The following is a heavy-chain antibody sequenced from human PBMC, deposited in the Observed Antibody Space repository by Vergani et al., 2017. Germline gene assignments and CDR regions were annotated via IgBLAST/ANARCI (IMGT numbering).Heavy chain of an antibody. V-gene: IGHV3-30-3*01. CDR2: IFSDGSNK. D-gene: IGHD2-2*01. CDR1: GFTFSSYA. CDR3: ATLEVVPAAGGWFDP. Sequence: QVQLVESGGGLVKPGGSLRLSCAASGFTFSSYAMHWVRQAPGKGLEWVAVIFSDGSNKYYADSVKGRFTISRDNSKNTLYLQMNSLRAEDTAVYYCATLEVVPAAGGWFDPWGQGTLVTVSS. J-gene: IGHJ5*02.